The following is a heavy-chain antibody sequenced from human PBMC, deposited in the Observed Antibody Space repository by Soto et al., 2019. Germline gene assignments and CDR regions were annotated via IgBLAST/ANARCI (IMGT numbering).Heavy chain of an antibody. Sequence: GAPMKVSREVSGYTLTELSMHWGRQAPGKGLEWMGGFDPEDGETIYAQKFQGRVTMTEDTSTDTAYMELSSLRSEDTAVYYCATGDYVFDYYYGMDVWGQGTTVTVSS. V-gene: IGHV1-24*01. CDR3: ATGDYVFDYYYGMDV. CDR2: FDPEDGET. D-gene: IGHD4-17*01. J-gene: IGHJ6*02. CDR1: GYTLTELS.